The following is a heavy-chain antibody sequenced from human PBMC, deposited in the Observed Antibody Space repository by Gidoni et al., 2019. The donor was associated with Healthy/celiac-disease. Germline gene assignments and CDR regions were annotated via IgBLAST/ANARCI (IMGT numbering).Heavy chain of an antibody. CDR2: IYYSGST. V-gene: IGHV4-30-4*01. J-gene: IGHJ5*02. CDR1: GGSISSGDYY. CDR3: ARDQTSSAAGTSINWFDP. D-gene: IGHD6-13*01. Sequence: QVQLQESGPGLVKPSQTLSLTCTVSGGSISSGDYYWSWIRQPPGKGLEWIGYIYYSGSTYYNPSLKSRVTISVDTSKNQFSLKLSSVTAADTAVYYCARDQTSSAAGTSINWFDPWGQGTLVTVSS.